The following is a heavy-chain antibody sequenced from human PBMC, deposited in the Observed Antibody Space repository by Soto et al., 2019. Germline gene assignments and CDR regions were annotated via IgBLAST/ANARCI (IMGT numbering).Heavy chain of an antibody. V-gene: IGHV3-9*01. J-gene: IGHJ3*02. D-gene: IGHD4-17*01. CDR3: AKDIYGDYEYAFDI. CDR1: GFTFDDYA. CDR2: ISWNSGSI. Sequence: EVPLVESGGGLVQPGRSLRLSCAASGFTFDDYAMHWVRQAPGKGLEWVSGISWNSGSIGYADSVKGRFTISRDNAKNSLYLQMNSLRAEDTALYYCAKDIYGDYEYAFDIWGQGTMVTVSS.